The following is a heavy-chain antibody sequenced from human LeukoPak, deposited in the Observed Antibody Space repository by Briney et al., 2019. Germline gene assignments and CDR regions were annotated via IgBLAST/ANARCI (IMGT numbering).Heavy chain of an antibody. CDR3: ARDGGYCSGGTCYSFFQH. Sequence: SQTLSLTCTVSGGSISSGGYYWSWIRQAPGLGLEWIGEVDHSGSTKYNPSLRSRVTISADASKNQFSLKLKSVTAADTAVYFCARDGGYCSGGTCYSFFQHWGQGNLVTVSS. D-gene: IGHD2-15*01. V-gene: IGHV4-31*03. J-gene: IGHJ1*01. CDR2: VDHSGST. CDR1: GGSISSGGYY.